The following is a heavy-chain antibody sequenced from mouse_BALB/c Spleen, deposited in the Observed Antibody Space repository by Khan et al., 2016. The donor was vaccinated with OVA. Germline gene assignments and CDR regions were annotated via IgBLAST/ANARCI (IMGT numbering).Heavy chain of an antibody. V-gene: IGHV9-3-1*01. J-gene: IGHJ3*01. Sequence: QIQLVQSGPGLKKPGEIVKISCKASGYTFTNYGMNWVKQAPGKGLKWMGWINTYTGETTYADDFKGRFAFSLETSASTAYLQINSLRNEDTATYFCVKGDDYDGTYWGQGTLVTVSA. CDR2: INTYTGET. CDR1: GYTFTNYG. CDR3: VKGDDYDGTY. D-gene: IGHD2-4*01.